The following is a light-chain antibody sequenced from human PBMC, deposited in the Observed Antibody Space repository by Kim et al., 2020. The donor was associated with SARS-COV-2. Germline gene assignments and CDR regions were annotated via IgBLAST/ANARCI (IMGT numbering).Light chain of an antibody. V-gene: IGKV3-20*01. CDR1: SSSY. Sequence: SSSYLAWYQQKPGQAPRLLIYGASNRATGIPDTFSGSGSGTDFTLTIDRLESEDFAVYYCQQYGSSPYTFGQGTKVDIK. CDR2: GAS. J-gene: IGKJ2*01. CDR3: QQYGSSPYT.